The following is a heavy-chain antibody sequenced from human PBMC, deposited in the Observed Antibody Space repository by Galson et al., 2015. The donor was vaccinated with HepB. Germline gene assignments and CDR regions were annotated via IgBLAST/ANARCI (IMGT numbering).Heavy chain of an antibody. CDR3: ARVSRITFGGGVDYGMDV. D-gene: IGHD3-16*01. J-gene: IGHJ6*02. V-gene: IGHV1-18*01. CDR2: ISVYSGST. CDR1: GYSFIAYS. Sequence: SVKVSCKASGYSFIAYSIGWVRQAPGQGPEWMGWISVYSGSTNYAQKFQGRVTMTTDKSTDTAYLDLRSLRSEDTAVYLCARVSRITFGGGVDYGMDVWGQGTTVIVSS.